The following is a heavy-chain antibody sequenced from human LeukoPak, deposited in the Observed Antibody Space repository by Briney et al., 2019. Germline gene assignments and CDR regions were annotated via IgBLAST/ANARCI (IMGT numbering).Heavy chain of an antibody. CDR3: ARGITMVRGALDY. CDR1: GGSISSYY. V-gene: IGHV4-59*01. CDR2: IYYSGST. D-gene: IGHD3-10*01. Sequence: RTSETLSLTCTVSGGSISSYYWSWIRQPPWKGLEWIGYIYYSGSTNYNPSLKSRVTISVDTSKNQFSLKLNSVTAADTAVYYCARGITMVRGALDYWGQGTLVTVSS. J-gene: IGHJ4*02.